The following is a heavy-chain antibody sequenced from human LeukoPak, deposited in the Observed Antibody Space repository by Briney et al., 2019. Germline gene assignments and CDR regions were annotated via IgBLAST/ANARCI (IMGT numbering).Heavy chain of an antibody. CDR3: AKELNYYDSSGVMDV. V-gene: IGHV3-23*01. Sequence: PGGSLRLSCAASGLTFSSYAMSWVRQAPGKGLEWVSTISGTGGSTYHADSVKGRFTISRDNSKNTLYLQMNSLRAEDTVVYYCAKELNYYDSSGVMDVWGQGTTVTVSS. CDR1: GLTFSSYA. D-gene: IGHD3-22*01. CDR2: ISGTGGST. J-gene: IGHJ6*02.